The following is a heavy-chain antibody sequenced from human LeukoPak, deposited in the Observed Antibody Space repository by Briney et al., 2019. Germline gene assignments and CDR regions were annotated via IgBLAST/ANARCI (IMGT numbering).Heavy chain of an antibody. CDR1: SGSISGHY. Sequence: SETLSLTCTVSSGSISGHYWTWVRQPPGKGLEWIAYIYYNGVTKYNPSLKTRVTISVDTSKNQFSLKLSSVTAADTAVYYCAREDSRGSYYFDYWGQGTLVTVSS. D-gene: IGHD1-26*01. J-gene: IGHJ4*02. CDR2: IYYNGVT. V-gene: IGHV4-59*11. CDR3: AREDSRGSYYFDY.